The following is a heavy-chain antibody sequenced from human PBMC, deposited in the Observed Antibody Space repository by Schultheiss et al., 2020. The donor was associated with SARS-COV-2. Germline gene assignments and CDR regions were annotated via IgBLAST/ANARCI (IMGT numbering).Heavy chain of an antibody. CDR3: AKIAAAGRDGVDY. CDR2: INHSGST. D-gene: IGHD6-13*01. J-gene: IGHJ4*02. CDR1: GGSFSGYY. V-gene: IGHV4-34*01. Sequence: SQTLSLTCAVYGGSFSGYYWSWIRQPPGKGLEWIGEINHSGSTNYNPSLKSRVTISVDTSKNQFSLKLSSVTAADTAVYYCAKIAAAGRDGVDYWGQGTLVTVSS.